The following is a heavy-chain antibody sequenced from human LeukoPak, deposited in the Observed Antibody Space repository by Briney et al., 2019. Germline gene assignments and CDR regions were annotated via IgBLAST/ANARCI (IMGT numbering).Heavy chain of an antibody. CDR3: ARDGVLLWFGELSDYFDY. V-gene: IGHV3-7*01. CDR2: IKQDGSEK. Sequence: GGSLRLSCAASGFTFSSYWMSWVRQAPGKGLEWVANIKQDGSEKYYVDSVKGRFTISRDNAKNSLYLQMNSLRAEDTAVYYCARDGVLLWFGELSDYFDYWGQGTLVTVSS. CDR1: GFTFSSYW. D-gene: IGHD3-10*01. J-gene: IGHJ4*02.